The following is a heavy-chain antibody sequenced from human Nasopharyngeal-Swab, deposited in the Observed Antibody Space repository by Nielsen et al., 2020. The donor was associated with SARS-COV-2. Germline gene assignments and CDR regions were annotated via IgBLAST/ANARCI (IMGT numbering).Heavy chain of an antibody. CDR3: ARGYSSGWYPFDY. CDR1: GGSISSRRYY. CDR2: IYYSGST. V-gene: IGHV4-39*07. Sequence: SETLSLTCTGSGGSISSRRYYWGWIRQPPGKGLEWIGSIYYSGSTYYNPSLKSRVTISVDTSKNQFSLKLSSVTAADTAVYYCARGYSSGWYPFDYWGQGTLVTVSS. D-gene: IGHD6-19*01. J-gene: IGHJ4*02.